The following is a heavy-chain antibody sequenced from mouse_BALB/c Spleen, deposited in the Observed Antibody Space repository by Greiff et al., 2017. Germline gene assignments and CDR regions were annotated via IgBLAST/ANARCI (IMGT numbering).Heavy chain of an antibody. D-gene: IGHD1-2*01. Sequence: EVQLVESGGGLVQPGGSLKLSCAASGFTFSSYGMSWVRPTPDKRLELVATINSTGGSTYYPDSVKGRFTISRDNAKNTLYLQMSSLKSEDTAMYYCARRLLRLLDDWGQGTTLTVSS. V-gene: IGHV5-6-3*01. J-gene: IGHJ2*01. CDR1: GFTFSSYG. CDR3: ARRLLRLLDD. CDR2: INSTGGST.